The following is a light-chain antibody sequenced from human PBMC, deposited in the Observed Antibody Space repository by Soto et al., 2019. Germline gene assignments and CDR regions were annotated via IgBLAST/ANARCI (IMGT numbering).Light chain of an antibody. CDR2: GTS. J-gene: IGKJ3*01. Sequence: EIVLTQSPGTLSLSPGERATLSCRASQNVNSNFLAWYQQKPGQGPRLLIYGTSGRATGIPDRFSGSGSGTDFTLTISRLEPEDFAVYYCQHYGSSRIFSFGPGTKVEIK. V-gene: IGKV3-20*01. CDR3: QHYGSSRIFS. CDR1: QNVNSNF.